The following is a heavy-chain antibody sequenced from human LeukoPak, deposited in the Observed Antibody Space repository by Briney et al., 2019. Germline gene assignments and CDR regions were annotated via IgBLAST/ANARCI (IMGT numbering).Heavy chain of an antibody. CDR1: GFTFSNAR. CDR2: IKTETDDGAT. D-gene: IGHD1-26*01. CDR3: TTYEGATAY. V-gene: IGHV3-15*01. Sequence: GGSLRLSCAASGFTFSNARMNWVRQAPGKGLEWVGRIKTETDDGATDYSAPVKARFTISRDDSKTTLYLQMNGLKTEDTAIYYCTTYEGATAYCGQGTLVTVSS. J-gene: IGHJ4*02.